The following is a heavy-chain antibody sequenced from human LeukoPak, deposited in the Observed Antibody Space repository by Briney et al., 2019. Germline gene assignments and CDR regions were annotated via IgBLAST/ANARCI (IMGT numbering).Heavy chain of an antibody. CDR3: AKDTGSGFIAAPGNSGVDC. CDR2: ISWNSGSK. CDR1: GFTFDDYA. J-gene: IGHJ4*02. V-gene: IGHV3-9*01. Sequence: GGSLRLSCAASGFTFDDYAMHWVRQAPGKGLEWVSGISWNSGSKGYADSVKGRFTISRDNAKKSLYLQMNSLRAEDTALYYCAKDTGSGFIAAPGNSGVDCWGQGTLVTVSS. D-gene: IGHD6-13*01.